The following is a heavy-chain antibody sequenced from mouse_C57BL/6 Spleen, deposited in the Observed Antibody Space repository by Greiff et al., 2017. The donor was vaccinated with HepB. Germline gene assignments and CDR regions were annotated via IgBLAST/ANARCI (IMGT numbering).Heavy chain of an antibody. J-gene: IGHJ2*01. CDR1: GYTFTDYN. CDR3: ARSGLRGLLYYVNY. V-gene: IGHV1-18*01. Sequence: EVQLQQSGPELVKPGASVKIPCKASGYTFTDYNMDWVKQSHGKSLEWIGDINPNNGGTIYNQKFKGKATLTVDKSSSTAYMELRSRTSEDTAVYYCARSGLRGLLYYVNYWGQGTTLTVSS. CDR2: INPNNGGT. D-gene: IGHD2-13*01.